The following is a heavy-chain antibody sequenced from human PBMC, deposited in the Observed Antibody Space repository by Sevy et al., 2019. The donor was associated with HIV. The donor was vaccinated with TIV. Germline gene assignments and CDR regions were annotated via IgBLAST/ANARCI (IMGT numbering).Heavy chain of an antibody. D-gene: IGHD2-15*01. Sequence: GGSLRLSCSASEFTFSSYAMSWVRQAPGKGLEWVSSISGSGRFTYYADFVEGRFIISSDNSKNTLSVQMNSLRDEDTAVYYCAKGFCSGATCPRDYYYYGMDVWGQGTTVTVSS. J-gene: IGHJ6*02. V-gene: IGHV3-23*01. CDR2: ISGSGRFT. CDR1: EFTFSSYA. CDR3: AKGFCSGATCPRDYYYYGMDV.